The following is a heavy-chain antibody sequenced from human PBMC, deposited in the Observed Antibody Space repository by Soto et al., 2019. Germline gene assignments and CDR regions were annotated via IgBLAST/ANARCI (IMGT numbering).Heavy chain of an antibody. V-gene: IGHV3-53*02. CDR1: GLTVSSHY. J-gene: IGHJ4*02. Sequence: EVQLVETGGGLIQPGGSLRLSCAVSGLTVSSHYMSWVRQAPGKGLEWVAIIYSAGSTYYADSVKGRFTISRDNSKNTVYLQMNSLRADDTAVYYCARVFTDTAKVFDYWGQGTLVTVSS. D-gene: IGHD5-18*01. CDR2: IYSAGST. CDR3: ARVFTDTAKVFDY.